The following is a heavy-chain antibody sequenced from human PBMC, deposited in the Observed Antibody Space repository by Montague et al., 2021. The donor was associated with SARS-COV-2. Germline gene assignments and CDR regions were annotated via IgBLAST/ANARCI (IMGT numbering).Heavy chain of an antibody. CDR3: ARASSTMVRGGTRWYFDL. CDR2: IYYSGST. V-gene: IGHV4-59*13. CDR1: GGSISSYY. J-gene: IGHJ2*01. D-gene: IGHD3-10*01. Sequence: SETLSLTCTVSGGSISSYYWSWIRQPPGKGLEWIGYIYYSGSTNYNPSLKSRVTISVDTSKNQFSLKLSSATAADTAVYYCARASSTMVRGGTRWYFDLWGRGTLATVSS.